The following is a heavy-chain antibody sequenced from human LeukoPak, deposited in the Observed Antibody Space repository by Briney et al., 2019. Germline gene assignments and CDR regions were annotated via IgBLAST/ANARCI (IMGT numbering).Heavy chain of an antibody. CDR2: ISGGGGST. CDR3: AKRETYYYDSSGYWLDY. D-gene: IGHD3-22*01. V-gene: IGHV3-23*01. Sequence: PGGSLRLSCAASGFTFSSYAMSWVRQAPGKGVEWVSAISGGGGSTYYPDSVKGRFTISRYNSKNTLYLQMNSLRAEDTAVYYCAKRETYYYDSSGYWLDYWGQGTLVTVSS. CDR1: GFTFSSYA. J-gene: IGHJ4*02.